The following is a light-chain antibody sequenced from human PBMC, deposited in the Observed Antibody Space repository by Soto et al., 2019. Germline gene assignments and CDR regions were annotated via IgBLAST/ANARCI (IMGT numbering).Light chain of an antibody. CDR1: QTISSW. CDR3: QHYNSYSEA. Sequence: DIQMTQSPSTLSGSLGDRFTITCLASQTISSWLAWYQQKPGKAPKLLIYKASTLKSGVPSRFGGSGSGTEFTLTISSLQPDDFATYYCQHYNSYSEAFGQGTKVDIK. CDR2: KAS. V-gene: IGKV1-5*03. J-gene: IGKJ1*01.